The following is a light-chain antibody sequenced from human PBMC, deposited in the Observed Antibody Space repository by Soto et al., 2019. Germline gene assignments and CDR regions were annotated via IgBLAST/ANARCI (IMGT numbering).Light chain of an antibody. J-gene: IGKJ4*01. CDR3: QQYGSSALT. CDR2: GAS. V-gene: IGKV3-20*01. Sequence: EIVLTQSPGTLSLSPGERATLSCRASQIVSSSYLAWYQQKPGQAPRLLIYGASSRATGIPDRFSGSGSGTDFTLTINRLEPEDFAVYYCQQYGSSALTFGGGTKVEIK. CDR1: QIVSSSY.